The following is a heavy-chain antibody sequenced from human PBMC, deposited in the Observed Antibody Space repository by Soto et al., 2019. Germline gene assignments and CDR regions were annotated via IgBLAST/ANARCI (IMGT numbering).Heavy chain of an antibody. Sequence: EVQLVESGGGLVQPGGSLKLSCAASGFTFSGSAMHWVRQASGKGLEWVGRIRSKANSYAIAYAASVQGRFTISRDDSKNTAYLQMNSLNTEDTAVYYCTRRADTSYSDSSGFDAFDIWGQGTMVTVSS. CDR3: TRRADTSYSDSSGFDAFDI. CDR1: GFTFSGSA. D-gene: IGHD3-22*01. V-gene: IGHV3-73*01. CDR2: IRSKANSYAI. J-gene: IGHJ3*02.